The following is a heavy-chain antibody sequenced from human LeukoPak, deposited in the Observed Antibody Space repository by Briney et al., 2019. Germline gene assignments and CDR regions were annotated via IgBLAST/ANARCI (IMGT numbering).Heavy chain of an antibody. V-gene: IGHV3-73*01. D-gene: IGHD3-10*01. Sequence: GGSLRLSCAASGFTFDDYAMHWVRQASGKGLEWVGRIRSKANSYATAYAASVKGRFTISRDDSKNTAYLQMNSLKTEDTAVYYCNIKGSAFDIWGQGTMVTVSS. CDR2: IRSKANSYAT. CDR1: GFTFDDYA. J-gene: IGHJ3*02. CDR3: NIKGSAFDI.